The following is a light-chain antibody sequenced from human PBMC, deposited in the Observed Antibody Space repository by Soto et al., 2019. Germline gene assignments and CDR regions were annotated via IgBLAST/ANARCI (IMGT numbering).Light chain of an antibody. J-gene: IGLJ2*01. CDR1: SGHSSYA. Sequence: QPVLTQSPSASASLGASVKLTCTLSSGHSSYAIAWHQQRPEKGPRYLMKLNSDGSHSKGDGIPDRFSGSSSGAESYLTISSLQSEDEADCYCQTWVTGIQVFGGGTKLTVL. V-gene: IGLV4-69*01. CDR3: QTWVTGIQV. CDR2: LNSDGSH.